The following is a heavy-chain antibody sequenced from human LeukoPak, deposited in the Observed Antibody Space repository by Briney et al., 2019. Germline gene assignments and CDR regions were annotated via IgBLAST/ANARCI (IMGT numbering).Heavy chain of an antibody. CDR2: IHYDGSNK. Sequence: GGSLRLSCAASGFTFSRYGMHWVRQAPGKGLEWVTFIHYDGSNKYYVDSVKGRFTISRDNSKNTLYLQMNSLRAEDTAIYYCTKANDFWSGPDAFDAWGQGTMVTVSS. CDR3: TKANDFWSGPDAFDA. D-gene: IGHD3-3*01. V-gene: IGHV3-30*02. CDR1: GFTFSRYG. J-gene: IGHJ3*01.